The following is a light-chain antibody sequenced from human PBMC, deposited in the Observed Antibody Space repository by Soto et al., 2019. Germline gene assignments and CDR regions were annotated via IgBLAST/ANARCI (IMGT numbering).Light chain of an antibody. CDR2: GHS. J-gene: IGLJ2*01. Sequence: QSVLTQPPSVSGAPGQRVTISCTGSSSNIGANYDVQWYRQVPGAAPKLLIYGHSVRPSGVPDRFSGSKSGTSASLTVTGLQTEDEADYYFLSYDSGLSGPVFGGGTKLTVL. CDR3: LSYDSGLSGPV. CDR1: SSNIGANYD. V-gene: IGLV1-40*01.